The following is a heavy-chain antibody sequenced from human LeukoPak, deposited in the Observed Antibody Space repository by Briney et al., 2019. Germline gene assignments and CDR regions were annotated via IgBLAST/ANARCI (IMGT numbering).Heavy chain of an antibody. J-gene: IGHJ4*02. D-gene: IGHD5-24*01. CDR2: ISYDGSSK. CDR1: GFTFSTYA. Sequence: GGSLRLSCAASGFTFSTYAMHWVRQAPGKGLEWVAVISYDGSSKYYADSVKGRFTISRDNSKNTLYLQMNSLRAEDTAVYYCAKEVPGPIWLPFFDYWGQGTLVTVSS. CDR3: AKEVPGPIWLPFFDY. V-gene: IGHV3-30*04.